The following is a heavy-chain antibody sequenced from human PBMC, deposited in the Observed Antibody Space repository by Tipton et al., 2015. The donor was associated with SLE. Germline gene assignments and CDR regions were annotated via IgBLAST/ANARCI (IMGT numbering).Heavy chain of an antibody. D-gene: IGHD3-16*01. CDR2: IYTSGST. Sequence: TLSLTCTVSGGSISSGSYYWSWIRQPAGKGLEWIGYIYTSGSTNYNPSLKSRVTISVDTSKNQFSLKLSSVTAADTAVYYCARGGTQDTFDYWGQGTLVTASS. V-gene: IGHV4-61*09. J-gene: IGHJ4*02. CDR1: GGSISSGSYY. CDR3: ARGGTQDTFDY.